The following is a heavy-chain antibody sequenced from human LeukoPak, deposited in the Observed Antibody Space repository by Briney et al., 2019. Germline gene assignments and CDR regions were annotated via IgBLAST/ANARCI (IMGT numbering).Heavy chain of an antibody. V-gene: IGHV3-21*01. CDR1: GFTFSSYS. Sequence: PGGSLRLSCAASGFTFSSYSMNWVRQAPGKWLEWVSFISSSSSYIYYADSVKGRFTISRDNAKNSLYLQMNSLRAEDTAVYYCARGHSSGWYTNWVDYWGQGTLVTVSS. D-gene: IGHD6-19*01. CDR3: ARGHSSGWYTNWVDY. J-gene: IGHJ4*02. CDR2: ISSSSSYI.